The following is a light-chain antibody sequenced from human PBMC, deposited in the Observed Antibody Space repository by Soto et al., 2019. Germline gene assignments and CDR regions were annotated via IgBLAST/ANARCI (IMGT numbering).Light chain of an antibody. CDR3: QQYGSSPPFT. J-gene: IGKJ3*01. V-gene: IGKV3-20*01. CDR1: YSVSNNY. CDR2: GAS. Sequence: EIVLTQSPGTLSLSPGDGATLSCTASYSVSNNYLAWYQQKPGQAPRLLIYGASSRATDIPDRFSGSGSGTDFTLTISRLEPEDFGVYYCQQYGSSPPFTFGPGTKVDI.